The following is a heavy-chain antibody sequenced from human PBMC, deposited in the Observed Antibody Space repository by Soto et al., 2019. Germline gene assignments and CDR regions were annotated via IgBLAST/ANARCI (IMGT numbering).Heavy chain of an antibody. V-gene: IGHV1-18*01. CDR1: GYTFASCG. J-gene: IGHJ3*02. CDR3: ARGVYYYDSSGYPPAFDI. Sequence: ASVEVCCKESGYTFASCGSSWVRQATGQRLEWMGWISAYNGNTNYAQKLQSRVTMTTDTSTSTAYMELRSLRSDDTAVYYCARGVYYYDSSGYPPAFDIWGQGTMVTVSS. CDR2: ISAYNGNT. D-gene: IGHD3-22*01.